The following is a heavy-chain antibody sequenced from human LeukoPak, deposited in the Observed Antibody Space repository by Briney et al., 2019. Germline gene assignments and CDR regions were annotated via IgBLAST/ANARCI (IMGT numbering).Heavy chain of an antibody. CDR1: GGSISSYY. CDR3: AREPSGHSGSFDS. V-gene: IGHV4-59*12. CDR2: IYYSGST. J-gene: IGHJ4*02. Sequence: ASETLSLTCTVSGGSISSYYWSWIRQPPGKGLEWIGYIYYSGSTNYNPSLKSRVTISVDTSKNQFSLKLNSVTPDDTAVFYCAREPSGHSGSFDSWGQGTLVTVSS. D-gene: IGHD4-23*01.